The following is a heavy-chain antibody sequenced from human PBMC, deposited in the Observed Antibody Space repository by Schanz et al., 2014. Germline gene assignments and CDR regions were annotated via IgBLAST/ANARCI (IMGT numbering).Heavy chain of an antibody. Sequence: EVQLVESGGGLVQPGGSLRLSCAASGFTFSSYWMHWVRQVPGKGLVWVSRIKSDGSSTSYADSVKGRFTISRDNAKNPLYLQMSSLRAEDTAVYYCAKAQGSSFDSWGRGTLVTVSS. CDR2: IKSDGSST. CDR3: AKAQGSSFDS. V-gene: IGHV3-74*01. CDR1: GFTFSSYW. D-gene: IGHD6-13*01. J-gene: IGHJ4*02.